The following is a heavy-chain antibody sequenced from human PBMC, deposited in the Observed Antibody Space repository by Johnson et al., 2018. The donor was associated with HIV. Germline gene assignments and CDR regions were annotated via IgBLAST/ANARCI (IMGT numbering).Heavy chain of an antibody. D-gene: IGHD3-16*01. J-gene: IGHJ3*02. V-gene: IGHV3-66*01. Sequence: VQLVESGGGLVKPGGSLRLSCAASGFTVSSNYMSGVRQAPGKGLEWVSVIYSGGSTDYADSVKGRFTISRDNAKNSLYLQMNSLRAEDTALYYCARVGESDAFDIWGQGTMVTVSS. CDR1: GFTVSSNY. CDR2: IYSGGST. CDR3: ARVGESDAFDI.